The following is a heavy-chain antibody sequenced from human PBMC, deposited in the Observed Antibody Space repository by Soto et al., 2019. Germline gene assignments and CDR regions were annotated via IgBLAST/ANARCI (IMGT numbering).Heavy chain of an antibody. Sequence: QVQLVQSGAEVKKPGASVKVSCKASGYSFTGYYIHWVRQAPGQGLEWMGWINPNSGGTKYAKNFQGWVNMTRDTSINTGYMEMRRLKSNDTAVYYYVRGSNGRQDYGWGSSRQVPFDIWGQGTMVTVSS. J-gene: IGHJ3*02. V-gene: IGHV1-2*04. CDR3: VRGSNGRQDYGWGSSRQVPFDI. CDR1: GYSFTGYY. D-gene: IGHD3-16*02. CDR2: INPNSGGT.